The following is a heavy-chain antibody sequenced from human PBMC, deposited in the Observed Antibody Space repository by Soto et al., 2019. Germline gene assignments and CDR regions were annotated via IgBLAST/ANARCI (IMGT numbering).Heavy chain of an antibody. Sequence: SETLSLTCTVSGGSISSGGYYWSWIRQHPGKGLEWIGYIYYSGSTYYNTSLKSRVTISVDTSKNQFSLKLSSVTAADTAVYYCAREGTPEDYDFWSGYFDYWGQGTLVTVSS. CDR2: IYYSGST. V-gene: IGHV4-31*03. J-gene: IGHJ4*02. CDR3: AREGTPEDYDFWSGYFDY. CDR1: GGSISSGGYY. D-gene: IGHD3-3*01.